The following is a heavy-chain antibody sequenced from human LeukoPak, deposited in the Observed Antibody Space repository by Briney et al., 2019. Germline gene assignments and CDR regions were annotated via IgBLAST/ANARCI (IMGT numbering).Heavy chain of an antibody. J-gene: IGHJ4*02. Sequence: GRSLRLSCAASGFTFSSYGMHWVRQAPGKGLEWVAVISYDGSNKYYADSVKGRFAISRDNSKNTLYLQMNSLRAEDTAVYYCALLATTVVTRFDYWGQGTLVTVSS. CDR1: GFTFSSYG. D-gene: IGHD4-23*01. CDR2: ISYDGSNK. CDR3: ALLATTVVTRFDY. V-gene: IGHV3-30*03.